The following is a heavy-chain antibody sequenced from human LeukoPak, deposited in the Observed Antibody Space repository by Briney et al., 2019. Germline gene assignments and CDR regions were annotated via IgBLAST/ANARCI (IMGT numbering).Heavy chain of an antibody. V-gene: IGHV4-59*12. Sequence: PSETLSLTCTVSGGSISSYYWSWIRQPPGKGLEWIGYIYYSGSTNYNPSLKSRVTISVDTSKNQFSLKLSSVTAADTAVYYCARGTGPNTIFGVVTYYFDYWGQGTLVTVSS. J-gene: IGHJ4*02. CDR1: GGSISSYY. D-gene: IGHD3-3*01. CDR3: ARGTGPNTIFGVVTYYFDY. CDR2: IYYSGST.